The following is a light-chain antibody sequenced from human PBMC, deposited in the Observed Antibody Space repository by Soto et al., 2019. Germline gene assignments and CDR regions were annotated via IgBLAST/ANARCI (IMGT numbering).Light chain of an antibody. CDR1: QIVNIW. CDR3: QLYKTYYRT. J-gene: IGKJ1*01. CDR2: KAS. Sequence: DIQMTQSPSTLSASVGDRVTMTCRASQIVNIWLSWYQQKPGKAPKLLIYKASSLESGVPSRFSGSGAGTEFTLTISSLHPDDFATYYCQLYKTYYRTFGQWTKVEIQ. V-gene: IGKV1-5*03.